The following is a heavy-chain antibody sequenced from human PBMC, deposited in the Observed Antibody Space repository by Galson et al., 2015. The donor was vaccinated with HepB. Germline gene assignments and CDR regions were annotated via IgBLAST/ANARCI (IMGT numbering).Heavy chain of an antibody. CDR1: EFIFSSYA. CDR3: ARDAGSLNCSTTSCPLYAFDI. J-gene: IGHJ3*02. CDR2: ISYDAVNK. D-gene: IGHD2-2*01. V-gene: IGHV3-30-3*01. Sequence: SLRLSCAASEFIFSSYAMHWVRQAPGKGLEWVAAISYDAVNKFYADSVKGRFTVSRDNSKSTLYLQMTSLRDEDTAVYYCARDAGSLNCSTTSCPLYAFDIWGHGTMVTVSS.